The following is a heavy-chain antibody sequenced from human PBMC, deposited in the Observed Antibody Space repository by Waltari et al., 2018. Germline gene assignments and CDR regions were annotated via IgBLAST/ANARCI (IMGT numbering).Heavy chain of an antibody. J-gene: IGHJ4*02. V-gene: IGHV3-48*04. D-gene: IGHD3-22*01. Sequence: EVQLVESGGALLQPGGSRRLSCSCSVFPSRSYGMNWVRQAPGKGLEWVSYMSPSSSTITYADSMKGRFTISRDNAKNSLYRQMNSLRADDTAVYYCVREYDSGGAGYWGQGTLVTVSS. CDR2: MSPSSSTI. CDR1: VFPSRSYG. CDR3: VREYDSGGAGY.